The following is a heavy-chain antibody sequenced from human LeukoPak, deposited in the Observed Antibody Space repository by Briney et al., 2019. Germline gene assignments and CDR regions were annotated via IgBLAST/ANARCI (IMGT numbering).Heavy chain of an antibody. CDR2: IYSSGST. D-gene: IGHD4-23*01. Sequence: PSETLSLTCSVSGASINSSYGSWIRQPAGKGLEWIGRIYSSGSTNYNPSLKSRVSMSVDTSKNQFSLKLSSVTAADTALYYCARGGKATVVTMWGQGILVTVSS. J-gene: IGHJ4*02. CDR3: ARGGKATVVTM. V-gene: IGHV4-4*07. CDR1: GASINSSY.